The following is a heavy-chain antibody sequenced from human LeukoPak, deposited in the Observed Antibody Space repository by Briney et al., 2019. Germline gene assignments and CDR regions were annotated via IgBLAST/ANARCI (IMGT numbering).Heavy chain of an antibody. J-gene: IGHJ3*02. CDR3: AREYYYDSSGYPTDAFDI. V-gene: IGHV4-31*03. CDR2: IYYSGST. CDR1: GGSISSGGYY. Sequence: SQTLSLTCTVSGGSISSGGYYWSWIRQHPGKGLEWIGYIYYSGSTYYNPSLKSRVTISVDTSKNQFSLKPSSVTAADTAVYYCAREYYYDSSGYPTDAFDIWGQGTMVTVSS. D-gene: IGHD3-22*01.